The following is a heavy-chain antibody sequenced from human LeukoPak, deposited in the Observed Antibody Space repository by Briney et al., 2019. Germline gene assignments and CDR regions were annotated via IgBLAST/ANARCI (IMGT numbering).Heavy chain of an antibody. D-gene: IGHD5-12*01. CDR2: IIGSSGYT. J-gene: IGHJ4*02. CDR3: AEGAYDPIDMGYFAY. Sequence: GGSLRLSCAASGFSLSIFAMSWVRHAPGKGREGVSHIIGSSGYTLYADTVKGRFTIAKYNTKKNLYMKMISLKAEDTDLYSSAEGAYDPIDMGYFAYWGQGHLATVSS. V-gene: IGHV3-23*01. CDR1: GFSLSIFA.